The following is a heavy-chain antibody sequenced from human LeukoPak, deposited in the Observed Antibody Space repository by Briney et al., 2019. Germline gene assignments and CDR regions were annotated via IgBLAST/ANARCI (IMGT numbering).Heavy chain of an antibody. J-gene: IGHJ4*02. CDR2: VKYDGNEE. CDR3: KSGGAAPGSFDY. V-gene: IGHV3-7*01. Sequence: GGSLRLSCAASGFTFSSYWMSWMRQAPGKGLGWVANVKYDGNEEYYVDSVKGRFTISRDNAKNSLYLQLNSLRVEDTAVYYCKSGGAAPGSFDYWGQGTLVTVSP. CDR1: GFTFSSYW. D-gene: IGHD1-1*01.